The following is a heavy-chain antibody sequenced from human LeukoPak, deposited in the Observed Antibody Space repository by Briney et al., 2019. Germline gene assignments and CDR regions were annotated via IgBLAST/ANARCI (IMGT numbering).Heavy chain of an antibody. CDR2: IIPIFGTA. J-gene: IGHJ4*02. V-gene: IGHV1-69*13. CDR1: GGTFSSYA. Sequence: ASVKVSCKASGGTFSSYAISWVRQAPGQGLEWMGGIIPIFGTANYAQKFQGRVTITADESTSTAYMELSSLRSEDTAVYYCARDKTYCSGTSCYHLFDYWGQGTLVTVSS. CDR3: ARDKTYCSGTSCYHLFDY. D-gene: IGHD2-2*01.